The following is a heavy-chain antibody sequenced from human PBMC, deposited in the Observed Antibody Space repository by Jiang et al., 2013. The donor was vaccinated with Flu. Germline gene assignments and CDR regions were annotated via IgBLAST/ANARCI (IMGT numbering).Heavy chain of an antibody. D-gene: IGHD6-13*01. V-gene: IGHV1-69*10. CDR2: ILPMLGIE. CDR1: YT. J-gene: IGHJ4*02. CDR3: ARDLEAIAAAGSYFDY. Sequence: YTISWVRQAPGQGLEWMGGILPMLGIENYAQKFQGRVTITADKSTTTTYMELSSLRSEDTAVYYCARDLEAIAAAGSYFDYWGQGTLVTVSS.